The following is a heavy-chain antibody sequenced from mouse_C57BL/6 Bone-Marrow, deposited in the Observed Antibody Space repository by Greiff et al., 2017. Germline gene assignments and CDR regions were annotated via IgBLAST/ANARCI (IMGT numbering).Heavy chain of an antibody. CDR2: IYPGGGYT. D-gene: IGHD1-1*01. CDR1: GYTFTNYW. V-gene: IGHV1-63*01. J-gene: IGHJ4*01. CDR3: AREGYYYGSYYAMDY. Sequence: QVQLQQSGAELVRPGTSVKMSCKASGYTFTNYWIGWVKQRPGQGLEWIGDIYPGGGYTNYNAKFKGKATMTADKSSSTAYMQISRLTSEDSSIYYCAREGYYYGSYYAMDYGGQGTSVTVSS.